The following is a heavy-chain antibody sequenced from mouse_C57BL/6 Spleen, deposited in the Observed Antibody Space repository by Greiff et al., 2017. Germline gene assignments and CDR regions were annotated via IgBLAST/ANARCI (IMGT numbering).Heavy chain of an antibody. V-gene: IGHV1-64*01. J-gene: IGHJ3*01. CDR3: ARLPLYYDDDEGLAY. CDR1: GFTFTGYW. D-gene: IGHD2-4*01. Sequence: VQLQQSGAELVRPGASVKLSCKASGFTFTGYWMHWVKQRPGQGLEWIGMIHPNSGDTNYNEKFKSKATLTVEKSSSTAYLQLSSLTSEDSAVYYCARLPLYYDDDEGLAYWGQGTLVTVSA. CDR2: IHPNSGDT.